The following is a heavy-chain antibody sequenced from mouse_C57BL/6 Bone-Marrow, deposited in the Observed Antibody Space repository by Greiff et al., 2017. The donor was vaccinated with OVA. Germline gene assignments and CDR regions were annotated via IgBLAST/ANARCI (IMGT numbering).Heavy chain of an antibody. CDR1: GFNIKDDY. D-gene: IGHD1-1*02. CDR2: IDPENGDT. V-gene: IGHV14-4*01. J-gene: IGHJ3*01. Sequence: VQLQQSGAELVRPGASVKLSCTASGFNIKDDYMHWVKQRPEQGLEWIGWIDPENGDTEYASQFQGTAPITADPSSNTADQQLSSQTAEDKAVYDCTTRMGSCDDWGKGTMGT. CDR3: TTRMGSCDD.